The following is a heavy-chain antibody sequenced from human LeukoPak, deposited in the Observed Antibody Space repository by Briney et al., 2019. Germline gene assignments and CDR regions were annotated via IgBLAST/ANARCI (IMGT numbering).Heavy chain of an antibody. CDR1: GGSFSGYY. Sequence: PSETLSLTCAVYGGSFSGYYWSWIRQPPGKGLEWIGEINHSGSTNYNPSLKSRVTISVDTSKNQFSLKLSSVTAADTAVYYCARVWSPRRFGELLAGPIDYWGQGTLVTVSS. D-gene: IGHD3-10*01. V-gene: IGHV4-34*01. CDR2: INHSGST. J-gene: IGHJ4*02. CDR3: ARVWSPRRFGELLAGPIDY.